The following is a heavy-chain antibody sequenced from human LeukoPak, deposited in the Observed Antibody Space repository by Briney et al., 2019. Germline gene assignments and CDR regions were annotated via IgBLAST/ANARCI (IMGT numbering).Heavy chain of an antibody. CDR2: IIPILGIA. V-gene: IGHV1-69*04. CDR3: ARVQGGYYDSSGYYFDY. CDR1: GYTFSGYY. J-gene: IGHJ4*02. Sequence: ASVKVSCKASGYTFSGYYMNWVRQAPGQGLEWMGRIIPILGIANYAQKFQGRVTITADKSTSTAYMELSSLRSEDTAVYYCARVQGGYYDSSGYYFDYWGQGTLVTVSS. D-gene: IGHD3-22*01.